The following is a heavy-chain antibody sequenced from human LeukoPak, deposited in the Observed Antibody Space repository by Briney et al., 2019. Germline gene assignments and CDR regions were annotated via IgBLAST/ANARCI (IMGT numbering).Heavy chain of an antibody. CDR1: GYSFTSYW. D-gene: IGHD3-22*01. CDR3: ARLYDSSGYYGISSAYFDY. CDR2: IYPGDSDT. Sequence: GESLKISCKGSGYSFTSYWIGWVRQMPGKGLEWMGIIYPGDSDTRYSPSFQGQVTIPADKSISTAYLQWSSLKASDTAMYYCARLYDSSGYYGISSAYFDYWGQGTLVTVSS. J-gene: IGHJ4*02. V-gene: IGHV5-51*01.